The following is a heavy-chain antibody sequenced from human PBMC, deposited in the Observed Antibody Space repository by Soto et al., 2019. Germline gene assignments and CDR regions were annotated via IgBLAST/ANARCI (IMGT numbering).Heavy chain of an antibody. D-gene: IGHD3-10*01. CDR3: AATYDSGSYDFGGHPW. V-gene: IGHV1-58*02. J-gene: IGHJ4*02. CDR1: GFTFSSSA. CDR2: IVVRSGKT. Sequence: QKQLVQSGPEVKKPGTSVKVSCKASGFTFSSSAIQWVRQARGQPLEWIGWIVVRSGKTDYTHNLQTRVTISRDTSTNTAYMALSGLRSEDTAVHYCAATYDSGSYDFGGHPWWGQGTLVTVSS.